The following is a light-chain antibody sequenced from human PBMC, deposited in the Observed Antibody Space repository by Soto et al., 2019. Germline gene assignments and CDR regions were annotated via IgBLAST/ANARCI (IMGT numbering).Light chain of an antibody. CDR3: QHYYTSYTT. CDR2: GAS. Sequence: EIMLTQSPGTLSLSPGERATLSCGASQSVTGNYLAWYQQKPGQAPRLLIFGASTRATGIPDRFSGSGSGTDFTLTISRLEPEDFAVYYCQHYYTSYTTFGQGTKVDIK. V-gene: IGKV3-20*01. CDR1: QSVTGNY. J-gene: IGKJ1*01.